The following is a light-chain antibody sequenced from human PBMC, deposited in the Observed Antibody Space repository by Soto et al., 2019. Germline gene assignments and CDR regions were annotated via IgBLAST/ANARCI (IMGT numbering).Light chain of an antibody. J-gene: IGKJ1*01. CDR3: QRCGSAPPWT. Sequence: EIVLKQSPGTLSLPPGERATLSCRASQSLSSSYLAWYQQKPGQAPRLLIYGTSIRATGIPDRFSGSGSGTDFTLTISRREPKDFAGYCGQRCGSAPPWTFGQGTKV. CDR2: GTS. V-gene: IGKV3-20*01. CDR1: QSLSSSY.